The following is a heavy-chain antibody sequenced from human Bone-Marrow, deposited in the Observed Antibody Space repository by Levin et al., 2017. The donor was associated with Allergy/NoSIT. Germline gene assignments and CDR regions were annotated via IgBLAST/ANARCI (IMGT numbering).Heavy chain of an antibody. CDR3: AKGRGVYSYYFDY. Sequence: LSLTCAASGFPFSSYAMNWVRQAPGKGLEWVSGISGSGGSTSSADSVKGRFTISRDNSKNTLYLQMNSLRAEDTAVYYCAKGRGVYSYYFDYWGQGTLVTVSS. D-gene: IGHD2-8*01. CDR2: ISGSGGST. J-gene: IGHJ4*02. V-gene: IGHV3-23*01. CDR1: GFPFSSYA.